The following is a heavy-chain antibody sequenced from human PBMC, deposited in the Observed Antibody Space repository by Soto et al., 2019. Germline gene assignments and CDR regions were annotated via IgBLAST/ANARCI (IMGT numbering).Heavy chain of an antibody. D-gene: IGHD6-13*01. J-gene: IGHJ5*02. CDR1: GGSISSYY. V-gene: IGHV4-59*08. CDR2: IFYSGST. Sequence: SETLSLTCTVSGGSISSYYWSWIRQPPGKGLEWIGYIFYSGSTNYNPSLKSRVTISVDTSKNQFSLKLSSVTAADTAVYYCARHRSSHSWFDPWGQGTLVTVSS. CDR3: ARHRSSHSWFDP.